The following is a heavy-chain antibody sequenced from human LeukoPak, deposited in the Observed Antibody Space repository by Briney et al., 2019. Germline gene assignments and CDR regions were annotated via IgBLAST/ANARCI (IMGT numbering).Heavy chain of an antibody. V-gene: IGHV1-69*01. CDR1: GGTFSSSA. D-gene: IGHD1-26*01. CDR3: ARVDTQVGANYYFDY. CDR2: LNLIFNTV. J-gene: IGHJ4*02. Sequence: GASVKVSCKASGGTFSSSAISWVRQAPGQGLEWVGGLNLIFNTVKYVQKFQGRVTITADEATSTAYMELSSLRSEDTAVYYCARVDTQVGANYYFDYWGQGTLVTVSS.